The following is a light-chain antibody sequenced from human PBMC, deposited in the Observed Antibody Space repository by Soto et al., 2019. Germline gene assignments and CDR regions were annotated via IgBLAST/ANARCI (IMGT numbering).Light chain of an antibody. J-gene: IGLJ2*01. CDR1: SGSIANNY. V-gene: IGLV6-57*02. CDR2: EDN. Sequence: NFMLTQPHSVSASPGKTVTISCTGSSGSIANNYVQWYQQRPGSAPTIVIYEDNQRPSGVPDRFSGSIDRSSNSASLSISGLKTEDEADYYCQSSDGNDMIFGGGTKLTVL. CDR3: QSSDGNDMI.